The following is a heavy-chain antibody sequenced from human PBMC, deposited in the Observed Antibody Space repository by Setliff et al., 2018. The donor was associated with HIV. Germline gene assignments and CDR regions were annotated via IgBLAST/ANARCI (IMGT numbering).Heavy chain of an antibody. D-gene: IGHD3-22*01. J-gene: IGHJ3*02. CDR2: INGDGSST. CDR3: AKGSGYYSTDAFDI. V-gene: IGHV3-74*01. CDR1: GFTFSSHW. Sequence: SCAASGFTFSSHWMHWVRQAPGKGLVWVSRINGDGSSTTYADSVKGRFTISRDNAKNTLYLQMNSLRAEDTAVYYCAKGSGYYSTDAFDIWGQGTMVTVSS.